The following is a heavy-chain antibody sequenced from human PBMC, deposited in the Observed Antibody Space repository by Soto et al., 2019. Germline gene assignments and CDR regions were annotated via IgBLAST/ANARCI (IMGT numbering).Heavy chain of an antibody. J-gene: IGHJ4*02. Sequence: SETLSLTCTVSGDSIGTTHSYWSWIRQSPGKGLEWIGNIHYSGSTYYMPSLRSRVTLSVDTSKNQFSLRLTSVTAEDTAVYYCARHEGNGNVWPLDYWGQGILVTVSS. D-gene: IGHD2-8*01. CDR3: ARHEGNGNVWPLDY. CDR1: GDSIGTTHSY. CDR2: IHYSGST. V-gene: IGHV4-39*01.